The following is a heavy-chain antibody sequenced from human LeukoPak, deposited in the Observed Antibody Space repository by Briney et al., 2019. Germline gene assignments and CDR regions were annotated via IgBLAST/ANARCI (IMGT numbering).Heavy chain of an antibody. D-gene: IGHD2-21*02. CDR1: GYTFTSHE. CDR2: INPSGGST. Sequence: ASVKVSCKASGYTFTSHEMHWVRQAPGQGLAWMGTINPSGGSTGYAQKFWGRVIMTRDTSTSTVYMELSSLRSEDTAMYYCARVRSCGGDCYYFDFWGQGTLVTVSS. CDR3: ARVRSCGGDCYYFDF. J-gene: IGHJ4*02. V-gene: IGHV1-46*01.